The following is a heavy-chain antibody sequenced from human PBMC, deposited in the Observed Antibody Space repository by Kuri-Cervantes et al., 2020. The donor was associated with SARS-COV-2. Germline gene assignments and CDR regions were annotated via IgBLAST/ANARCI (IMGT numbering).Heavy chain of an antibody. J-gene: IGHJ4*02. CDR1: GFTFSSYA. Sequence: ESLKISFAASGFTFSSYAMHWVRQAPGKGLEYVSAIGSTGGSTYYANSVKGRFTISRDNSKNTLYLQMGSLRAEDMAVYYCARGGCSSTSCYQYYFDYWGQGTLVTVSS. V-gene: IGHV3-64*01. CDR2: IGSTGGST. CDR3: ARGGCSSTSCYQYYFDY. D-gene: IGHD2-2*01.